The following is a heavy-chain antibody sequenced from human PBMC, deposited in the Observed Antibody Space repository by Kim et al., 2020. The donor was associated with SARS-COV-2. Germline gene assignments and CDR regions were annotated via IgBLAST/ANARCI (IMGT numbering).Heavy chain of an antibody. V-gene: IGHV3-72*01. Sequence: GGSLRLSCAASGFTFSDHYMDWVRQAPGKGLEWVGRIRNKANGYTTEYAASVRGRFTISRDDSNDTVYLQMDSLRTEDTAVYYCARGGGSIWSTTAIDYWGKGALVTVSS. CDR3: ARGGGSIWSTTAIDY. CDR1: GFTFSDHY. J-gene: IGHJ4*02. D-gene: IGHD6-13*01. CDR2: IRNKANGYTT.